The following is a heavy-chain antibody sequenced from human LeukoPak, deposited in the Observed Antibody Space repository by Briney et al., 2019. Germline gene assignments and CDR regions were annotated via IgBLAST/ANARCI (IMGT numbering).Heavy chain of an antibody. V-gene: IGHV4-39*01. CDR3: ARQLGYCSSTSCYADKVDY. CDR1: GGSISSSSYY. D-gene: IGHD2-2*01. J-gene: IGHJ4*02. CDR2: IYYSGST. Sequence: SETLFLTCTVSGGSISSSSYYWGWIRQPPGKRLEWIGSIYYSGSTYYNPSLKSRVTISVDTSKNQFSLKLSSVTAADTAVYYCARQLGYCSSTSCYADKVDYWGQGTLVTVSS.